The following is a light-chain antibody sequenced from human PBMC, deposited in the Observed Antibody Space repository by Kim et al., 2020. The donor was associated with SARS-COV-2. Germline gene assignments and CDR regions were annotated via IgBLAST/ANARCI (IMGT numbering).Light chain of an antibody. V-gene: IGKV1-33*01. J-gene: IGKJ4*01. Sequence: DIQMTQSPSSLSASVGDRVAITCQASQDIGNYLNWYQQKPGKAPRLLIYDASNLDAGVPSRFSGSGSGTEFTFTISGLQPEDIATYYCQQYDNLPLLSFGGGTKVDIK. CDR2: DAS. CDR1: QDIGNY. CDR3: QQYDNLPLLS.